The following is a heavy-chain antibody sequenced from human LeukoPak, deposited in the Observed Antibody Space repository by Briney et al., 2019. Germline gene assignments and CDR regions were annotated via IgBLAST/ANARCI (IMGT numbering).Heavy chain of an antibody. V-gene: IGHV4-59*11. CDR1: GGSISSHY. Sequence: PSETLSLTCTVPGGSISSHYWSWIRQPPGKGLEWIGYIYYSGSTNYNPSLKSRITISVDTSKNQFSLKLSSVTAADTAVYYCARLSGSSGSQYYYYYGMDVWGQGTTVTVSS. CDR2: IYYSGST. J-gene: IGHJ6*02. CDR3: ARLSGSSGSQYYYYYGMDV. D-gene: IGHD3-22*01.